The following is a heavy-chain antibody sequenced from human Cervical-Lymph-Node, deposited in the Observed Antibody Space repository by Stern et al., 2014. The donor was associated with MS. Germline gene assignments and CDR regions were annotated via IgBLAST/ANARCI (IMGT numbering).Heavy chain of an antibody. CDR3: ARSYYYDSSGYYYEAYFDY. J-gene: IGHJ4*02. D-gene: IGHD3-22*01. CDR2: IIPIFGTA. Sequence: VQLVESGAEVKKPGSSVKVSCKASGGTFSSYAISWVRQAPGQGLEWMGGIIPIFGTANYAQKFQGRVTITADESTSTAYMELSSLRSEDTAVYYCARSYYYDSSGYYYEAYFDYWGQGTLVTVSS. CDR1: GGTFSSYA. V-gene: IGHV1-69*01.